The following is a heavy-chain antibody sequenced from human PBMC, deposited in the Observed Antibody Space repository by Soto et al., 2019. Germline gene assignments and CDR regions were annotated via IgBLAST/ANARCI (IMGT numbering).Heavy chain of an antibody. CDR1: GFTFSTYS. CDR3: ATSPLGQPLDY. D-gene: IGHD2-2*01. Sequence: GGSLRLSCAAAGFTFSTYSMVWVRQAPGRGLEWVSYISRSFSPTHYGDSVKGRFTISRDNAKNSVFLQMDSLRAEDTAVYYCATSPLGQPLDYWGQGTLVTVSS. CDR2: ISRSFSPT. V-gene: IGHV3-48*01. J-gene: IGHJ4*02.